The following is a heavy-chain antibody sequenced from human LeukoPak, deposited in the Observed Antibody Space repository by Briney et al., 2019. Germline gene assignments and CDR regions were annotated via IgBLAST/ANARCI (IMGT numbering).Heavy chain of an antibody. CDR3: ARGYSNADAFDI. D-gene: IGHD5-12*01. V-gene: IGHV1-18*01. J-gene: IGHJ3*02. Sequence: GSSVKVSCKASGGTFSGYGISWVRQAPGQGLEWMGIINPSGGSTSYAQKLQGRVTMTTDTSTNTAYMELRSLRSDDTAVYYCARGYSNADAFDIWGQGTMVTVSS. CDR2: INPSGGST. CDR1: GGTFSGYG.